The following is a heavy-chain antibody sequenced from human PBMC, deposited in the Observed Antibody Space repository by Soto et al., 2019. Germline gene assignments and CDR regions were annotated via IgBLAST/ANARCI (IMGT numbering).Heavy chain of an antibody. CDR2: IYYSGST. D-gene: IGHD6-19*01. V-gene: IGHV4-59*01. CDR1: GGSISSYY. J-gene: IGHJ5*02. CDR3: ARVGAVAGIGDWFDP. Sequence: PSETLSLTCTVSGGSISSYYWSWIRQPPGKGLEWIGYIYYSGSTNYNPSLKSRVTISVDTSKNQFSLKLSSVTAADTAVYYCARVGAVAGIGDWFDPWGQGTLVTVSS.